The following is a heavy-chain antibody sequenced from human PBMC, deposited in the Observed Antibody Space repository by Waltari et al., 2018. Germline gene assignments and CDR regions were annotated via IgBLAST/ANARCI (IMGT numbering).Heavy chain of an antibody. J-gene: IGHJ4*02. D-gene: IGHD3-22*01. CDR1: GFTFNNYI. V-gene: IGHV3-74*01. CDR2: IKNDGSTT. CDR3: ARDYNYKIDY. Sequence: EVQLVESGGGSVQPGGSLRLSCAASGFTFNNYIMHWVRQSSGEGLVWISRIKNDGSTTRYADSVGGRFTISRDNAKNTLYLDMNHLRVEDTAIYYCARDYNYKIDYWGQGILVTVSS.